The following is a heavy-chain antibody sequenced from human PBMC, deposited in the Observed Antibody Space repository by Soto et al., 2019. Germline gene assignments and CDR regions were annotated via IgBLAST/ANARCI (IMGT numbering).Heavy chain of an antibody. Sequence: QVEMVQSGAEVKQPGASVRVSCKASGITHTIYFIHWLRQAPGQGLEWMGWINSVSGGANYAPRFQGRVSMTRDRSSATAFMDLSGLRSDDTAVYYCALGGSYYAQWGQGTLVTVSS. CDR3: ALGGSYYAQ. CDR1: GITHTIYF. V-gene: IGHV1-2*02. CDR2: INSVSGGA. D-gene: IGHD3-10*01. J-gene: IGHJ4*02.